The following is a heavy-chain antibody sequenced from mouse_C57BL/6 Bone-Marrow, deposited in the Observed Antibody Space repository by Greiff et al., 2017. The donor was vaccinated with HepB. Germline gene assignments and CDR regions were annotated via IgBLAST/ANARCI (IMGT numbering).Heavy chain of an antibody. CDR3: ARSATGIYFDY. V-gene: IGHV1-19*01. CDR1: GYTFTDYY. J-gene: IGHJ2*01. Sequence: VHVKQSGPVLVKPGASVKMSCKASGYTFTDYYMNWVKQSHGKSLEWIGVINPYNGGTSYNQKFKGKATLTVDKSSSTAYMELNSLTSEDSAVYYCARSATGIYFDYWGQGTTLTVSS. D-gene: IGHD4-1*02. CDR2: INPYNGGT.